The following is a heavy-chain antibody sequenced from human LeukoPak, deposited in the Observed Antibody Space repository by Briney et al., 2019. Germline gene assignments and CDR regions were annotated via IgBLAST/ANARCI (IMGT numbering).Heavy chain of an antibody. CDR1: GGTFSSYA. V-gene: IGHV1-69*13. J-gene: IGHJ6*03. D-gene: IGHD6-19*01. CDR3: ARVWEAVARTGYYYYYYMDV. CDR2: IIPIFGTA. Sequence: SVKVSCKASGGTFSSYAISWVRQAPAQGLEWMGGIIPIFGTANYAQKFQGRVTITADESTSTAYMGLSSLRSEDTAVYYCARVWEAVARTGYYYYYYMDVWGKGTTVTVSS.